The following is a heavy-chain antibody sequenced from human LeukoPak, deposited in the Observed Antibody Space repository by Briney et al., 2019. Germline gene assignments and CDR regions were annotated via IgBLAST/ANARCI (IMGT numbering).Heavy chain of an antibody. Sequence: PGGSLRLSCAASGFTFSSYAMSWVRQAPGKGLEWVSAISGSGGSTYYADSVKGRFTISRDNSKNTLYLQMNSLRAEDTAVYYCAKDSWFLEWFGNDAFDIWGQGTMVTVSS. D-gene: IGHD3-3*01. CDR3: AKDSWFLEWFGNDAFDI. J-gene: IGHJ3*02. V-gene: IGHV3-23*01. CDR2: ISGSGGST. CDR1: GFTFSSYA.